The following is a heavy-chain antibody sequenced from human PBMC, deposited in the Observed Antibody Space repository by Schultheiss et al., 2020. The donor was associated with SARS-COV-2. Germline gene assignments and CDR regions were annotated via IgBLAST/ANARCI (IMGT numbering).Heavy chain of an antibody. Sequence: SETLSLTCTVSGGSISSGGYYWSWIRQPPGKGLEWIGYIYYSGSTNYNPSLKSRVTISVDTSKNQFSLKLSSVTAADTAVYYCARRSGWYDAFDIWGQGTMVTVSS. CDR1: GGSISSGGYY. J-gene: IGHJ3*02. D-gene: IGHD6-19*01. CDR2: IYYSGST. CDR3: ARRSGWYDAFDI. V-gene: IGHV4-61*08.